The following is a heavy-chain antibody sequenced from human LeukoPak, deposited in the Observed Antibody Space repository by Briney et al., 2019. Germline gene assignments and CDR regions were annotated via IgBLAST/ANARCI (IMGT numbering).Heavy chain of an antibody. CDR3: ARGVPRAIFGVVLSFQMDV. CDR2: INPNSGGT. Sequence: ASVKVSCKASGYTFTRYYMHWVRQAPGQGLEWMGWINPNSGGTNYAQKFQGRVTMTRDTSISAAYMELSMLRSDDTAVYYCARGVPRAIFGVVLSFQMDVWGKGTTVTVSS. V-gene: IGHV1-2*02. D-gene: IGHD3-3*01. CDR1: GYTFTRYY. J-gene: IGHJ6*04.